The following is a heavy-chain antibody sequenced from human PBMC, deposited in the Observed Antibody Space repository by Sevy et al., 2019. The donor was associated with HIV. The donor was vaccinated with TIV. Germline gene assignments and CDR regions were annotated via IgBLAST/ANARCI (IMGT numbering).Heavy chain of an antibody. D-gene: IGHD2-15*01. CDR1: GRSFSDYSDYS. V-gene: IGHV4-34*01. CDR2: VNHVGST. CDR3: ARSTGGGNFDY. J-gene: IGHJ4*02. Sequence: SETLSLTCAVYGRSFSDYSDYSWSWIRQRPEKGLEWIGEVNHVGSTNNSPSIKSRVSISLDMSKSQLSLKLTSVTAAATAGYYWARSTGGGNFDYWGQGTLVTVSS.